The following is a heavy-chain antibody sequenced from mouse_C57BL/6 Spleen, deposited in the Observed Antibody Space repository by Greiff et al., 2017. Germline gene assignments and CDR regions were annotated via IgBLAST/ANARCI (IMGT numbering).Heavy chain of an antibody. Sequence: VHLVESGPGLVQPSQSLSITCTVPGFSLTSYGVHWVRQSPGKGLEWLGVIWRGGGTDYNAAFMSRLCIPQDNSKSQVYVKMNRLQADDTAIYYCAKNGGPYYRNYAWYFDVGGTGTTVTVSS. D-gene: IGHD2-5*01. CDR3: AKNGGPYYRNYAWYFDV. J-gene: IGHJ1*03. CDR1: GFSLTSYG. V-gene: IGHV2-5*01. CDR2: IWRGGGT.